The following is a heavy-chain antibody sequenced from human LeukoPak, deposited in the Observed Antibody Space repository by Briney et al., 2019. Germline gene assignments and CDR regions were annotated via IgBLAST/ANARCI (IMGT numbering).Heavy chain of an antibody. V-gene: IGHV4-4*07. CDR1: GDSISSYY. J-gene: IGHJ4*02. CDR3: ARGPPPDFDY. CDR2: IHPSGST. Sequence: PSETLSLTCTVSGDSISSYYWSWIRQPAGKGLEWIGRIHPSGSTNYNPSLKSRVTLSVDTSKNQFSLKLSSVTAADTAIYYCARGPPPDFDYWGRGTLVTVSS.